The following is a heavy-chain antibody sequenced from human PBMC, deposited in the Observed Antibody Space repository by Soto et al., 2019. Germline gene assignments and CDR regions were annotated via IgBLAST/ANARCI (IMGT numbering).Heavy chain of an antibody. J-gene: IGHJ3*01. V-gene: IGHV5-10-1*01. CDR3: ARHLYDNRNYLDALDV. CDR2: LDPADSFT. CDR1: GYSFTTFR. D-gene: IGHD3-22*01. Sequence: GESLKISCNVSGYSFTTFRISWVRQMPEKGLEWVGRLDPADSFTNYSPSFQGHVTISVDKSINTAYLQWSSLKASDTAIYYCARHLYDNRNYLDALDVWGQGTMVTVSS.